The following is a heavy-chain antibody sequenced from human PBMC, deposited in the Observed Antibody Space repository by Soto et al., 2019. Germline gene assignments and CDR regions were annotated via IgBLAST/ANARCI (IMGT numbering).Heavy chain of an antibody. CDR2: ILYIGTT. V-gene: IGHV4-59*01. Sequence: SENLSLTCTVSGGSINNYYCNWVRQPPGNGLDWIGSILYIGTTHYNPSFESRVTFSADRAKNQFSLKLISVTAADTAVYYCAGDTYGMDVWGQGTTVTVSS. J-gene: IGHJ6*02. CDR1: GGSINNYY. CDR3: AGDTYGMDV.